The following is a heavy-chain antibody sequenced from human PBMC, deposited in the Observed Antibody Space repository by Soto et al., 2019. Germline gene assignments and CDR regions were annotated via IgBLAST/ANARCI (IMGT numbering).Heavy chain of an antibody. J-gene: IGHJ4*02. CDR3: AKAFDYYGSGSYYVY. D-gene: IGHD3-10*01. V-gene: IGHV3-23*01. Sequence: GGSLRLSCAASGFTFNIYTMSWFRQAPGKGLEWVSSISGSGISTYYADSVKGRFTISRDNSKNTLYLQMNGLRAEDTAVYYCAKAFDYYGSGSYYVYWGRGTLVTVSS. CDR2: ISGSGIST. CDR1: GFTFNIYT.